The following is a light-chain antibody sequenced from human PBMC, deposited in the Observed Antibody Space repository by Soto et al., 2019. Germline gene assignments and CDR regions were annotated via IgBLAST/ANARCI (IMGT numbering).Light chain of an antibody. J-gene: IGKJ1*01. CDR2: AAS. CDR3: QQTSTTLWT. Sequence: DIQMAQSPSSLSASVGDRVTITCRASQSISSYLNWYQQKPGKAPKLLIYAASSLQSGVPSRFSGSGSGTDFTLTITSLQPEDFATYYCQQTSTTLWTFGQGTKV. CDR1: QSISSY. V-gene: IGKV1-39*01.